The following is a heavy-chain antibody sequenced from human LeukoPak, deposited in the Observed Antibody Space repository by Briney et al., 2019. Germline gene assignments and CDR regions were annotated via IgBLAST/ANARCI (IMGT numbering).Heavy chain of an antibody. CDR1: GGSISSGSW. CDR2: IYHGGNT. Sequence: SETLSLTCAVSGGSISSGSWWTWVRQPPGKGLEWIGEIYHGGNTNYIPSLKSRVIISVDRSKNLFSLNLSSVSAADTAVYFCARVGGKFFDDWGQGTLVTVSS. D-gene: IGHD3-10*01. CDR3: ARVGGKFFDD. V-gene: IGHV4-4*02. J-gene: IGHJ4*02.